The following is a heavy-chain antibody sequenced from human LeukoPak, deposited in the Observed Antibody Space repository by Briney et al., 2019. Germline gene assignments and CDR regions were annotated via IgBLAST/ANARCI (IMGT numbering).Heavy chain of an antibody. CDR2: IRSKAYGGTT. D-gene: IGHD4-17*01. Sequence: QSGGSLRLSCTASGFTFGDYAMSWVRQAPGKGLEWVGFIRSKAYGGTTEYAASVKGRFTISRDDSKSIAYLQMNSLKTEDTAVYYCTRDPSDYGDYVWDYWGQGTLVTVSS. CDR1: GFTFGDYA. J-gene: IGHJ4*02. V-gene: IGHV3-49*04. CDR3: TRDPSDYGDYVWDY.